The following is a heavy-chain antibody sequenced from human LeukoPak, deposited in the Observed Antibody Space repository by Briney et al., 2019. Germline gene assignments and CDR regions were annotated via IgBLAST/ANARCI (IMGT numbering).Heavy chain of an antibody. D-gene: IGHD5-18*01. CDR2: FDPEDGET. J-gene: IGHJ4*02. CDR3: ATAFGVLDTAMV. Sequence: GASVTVSCKVSGYTLTELSMHGVRQAPGKGGEGMGGFDPEDGETIYAQKFQGRVTMTEDTSTDTAYMELSSLRSEDTAVYYCATAFGVLDTAMVWGQGTLVTVSS. CDR1: GYTLTELS. V-gene: IGHV1-24*01.